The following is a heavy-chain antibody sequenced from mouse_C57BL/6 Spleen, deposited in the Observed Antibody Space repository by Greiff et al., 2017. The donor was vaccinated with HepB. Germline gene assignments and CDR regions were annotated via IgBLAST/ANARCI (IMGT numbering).Heavy chain of an antibody. D-gene: IGHD2-4*01. CDR3: ARGGNLRSTMIRYFDY. CDR2: ISYSGST. CDR1: GYSITSDY. V-gene: IGHV3-8*01. Sequence: EVMLVESGPGLAKPSQTLSLTCSVTGYSITSDYWNWIRKFPGNKLEYMGYISYSGSTYYNPSLKSRISITRDTSKNQYYLQLNSVTTEDTATYYCARGGNLRSTMIRYFDYWGQGTTLTVSS. J-gene: IGHJ2*01.